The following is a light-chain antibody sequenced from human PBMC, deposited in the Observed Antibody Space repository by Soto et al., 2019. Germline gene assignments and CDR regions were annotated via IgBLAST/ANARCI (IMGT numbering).Light chain of an antibody. CDR1: QRVSSTS. CDR2: GAS. J-gene: IGKJ1*01. CDR3: QQYDGSPPLT. Sequence: EIVLTQSPGPLSFSPGERATLSCRARQRVSSTSLAWEQQKPGQAPRLLLYGASKRAPGLPDRVSGSWSGTDFTLTISRLEPEDFAVYYCQQYDGSPPLTFGLGTKVEFK. V-gene: IGKV3-20*01.